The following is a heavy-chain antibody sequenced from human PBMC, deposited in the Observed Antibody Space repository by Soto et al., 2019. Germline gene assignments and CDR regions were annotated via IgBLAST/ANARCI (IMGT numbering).Heavy chain of an antibody. J-gene: IGHJ4*02. CDR3: ARRSTGYSSAWKRDYSFDY. CDR2: VYYSGST. Sequence: ASETLSLTCTVSCGSISSDTYHWGWIRQPPGKGLEWIGNVYYSGSTYYNPSLKSRVTISVDTSKNQFSLRLSSVTAADTAVYYCARRSTGYSSAWKRDYSFDYWGQGTLVTVSS. V-gene: IGHV4-39*01. CDR1: CGSISSDTYH. D-gene: IGHD6-19*01.